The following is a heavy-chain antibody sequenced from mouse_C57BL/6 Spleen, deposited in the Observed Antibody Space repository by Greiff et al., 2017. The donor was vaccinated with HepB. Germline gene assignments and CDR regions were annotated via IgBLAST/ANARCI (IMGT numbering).Heavy chain of an antibody. CDR2: INPSSGYT. Sequence: VKLVESGAELARPGASVKMSCKASGYTFTSYTMHWVKQRPGQGLEWIGYINPSSGYTKYNQKFKDKATLTADKSSSTAYMQLSSLTSEDSAVYYCARHYGSSYAWFAYWGQGTLVTVSA. D-gene: IGHD1-1*01. J-gene: IGHJ3*01. CDR3: ARHYGSSYAWFAY. V-gene: IGHV1-4*01. CDR1: GYTFTSYT.